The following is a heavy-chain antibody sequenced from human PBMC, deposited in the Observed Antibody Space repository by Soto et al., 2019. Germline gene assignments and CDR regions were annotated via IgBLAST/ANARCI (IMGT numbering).Heavy chain of an antibody. V-gene: IGHV4-31*03. J-gene: IGHJ3*02. CDR3: ARDQGFGEPRANDAFDI. CDR2: IYYSGST. CDR1: GCSISSGGYY. D-gene: IGHD3-10*01. Sequence: SETLSLTCSVSGCSISSGGYYWSWIRQHPGKGLEWIGYIYYSGSTYYNPSLKSRVTISVDTSKNQFSLKLSSVTAADTAVYYCARDQGFGEPRANDAFDIWGQGTMVTVSS.